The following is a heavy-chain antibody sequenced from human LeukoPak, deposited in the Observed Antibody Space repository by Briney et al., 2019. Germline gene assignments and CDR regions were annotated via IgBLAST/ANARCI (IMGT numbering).Heavy chain of an antibody. J-gene: IGHJ4*02. CDR2: ISYDGSNK. D-gene: IGHD6-13*01. CDR3: AKGYSSSWVFDY. V-gene: IGHV3-30*18. CDR1: GFTFGTYA. Sequence: GGSLRLSCAASGFTFGTYAMSWVRQAPGKGLEWVAVISYDGSNKYYADSVKGRFTISRDNSKNTLYLQMNSLRAEDTAVYYCAKGYSSSWVFDYWGQGTLVTVSS.